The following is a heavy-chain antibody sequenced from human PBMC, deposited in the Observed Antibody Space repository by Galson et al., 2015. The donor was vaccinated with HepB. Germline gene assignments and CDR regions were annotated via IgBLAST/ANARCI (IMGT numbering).Heavy chain of an antibody. CDR1: GYTFTRFR. V-gene: IGHV1-18*04. Sequence: SVKVSCKASGYTFTRFRISWVRQAPGQGLEWMGWTHNGYTNYAQKLQGRVTMTTDTSTNIAYLELRSLRSDDTAVYYCAKEGEYSSSWYDYWGQGTLVTVSS. CDR2: THNGYT. J-gene: IGHJ4*02. CDR3: AKEGEYSSSWYDY. D-gene: IGHD6-13*01.